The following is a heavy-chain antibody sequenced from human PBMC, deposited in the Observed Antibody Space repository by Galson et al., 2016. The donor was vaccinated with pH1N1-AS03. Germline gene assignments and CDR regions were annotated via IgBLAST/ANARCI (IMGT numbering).Heavy chain of an antibody. V-gene: IGHV3-30*18. D-gene: IGHD2/OR15-2a*01. Sequence: AASGFTFSGYDMHWVRQAPGKGLEWVALSSVDGINKYYGDSVKGRFTISRDNSKNTLYLQMNSLRPDDTALYYCGNGWSTIGSGDLGQGTLVTVSS. CDR2: SSVDGINK. CDR1: GFTFSGYD. CDR3: GNGWSTIGSGD. J-gene: IGHJ1*01.